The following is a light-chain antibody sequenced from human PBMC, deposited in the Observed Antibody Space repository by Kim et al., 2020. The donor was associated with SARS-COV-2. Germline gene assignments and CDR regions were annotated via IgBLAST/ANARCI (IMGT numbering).Light chain of an antibody. CDR1: NSNSGKHY. CDR3: GTWDSSLSAVV. V-gene: IGLV1-51*01. CDR2: DNN. Sequence: GKTLTISGAGSNSNSGKHYESWYQQLPRTAPKLLIYDNNELPSGIPDLFSGSKSGTSTTLGITGLQTGDEADYYCGTWDSSLSAVVFGGGTQLTVL. J-gene: IGLJ2*01.